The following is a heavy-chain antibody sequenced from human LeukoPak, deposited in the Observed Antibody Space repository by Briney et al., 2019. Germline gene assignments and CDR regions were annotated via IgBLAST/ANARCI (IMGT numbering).Heavy chain of an antibody. D-gene: IGHD1-26*01. Sequence: QPGGSLRLSCVASGFSFSSYAMSWVRQAPGKGLEWVSAIIGGGGGTHYADSVRGRFTVSRDNSKNTLYLQMSSLRADDTAVYYCAKGGGSYYSAVDMWGQGTMVTVSS. CDR2: IIGGGGGT. V-gene: IGHV3-23*01. J-gene: IGHJ3*02. CDR1: GFSFSSYA. CDR3: AKGGGSYYSAVDM.